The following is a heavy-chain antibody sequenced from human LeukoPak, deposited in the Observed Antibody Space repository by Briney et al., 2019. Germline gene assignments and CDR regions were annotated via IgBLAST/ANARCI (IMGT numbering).Heavy chain of an antibody. CDR2: IQFDGSDK. J-gene: IGHJ4*02. Sequence: GGSLRLSCAASGLTFSTYGMHWVRQAPGKGLEWVAFIQFDGSDKFYADSVKGRFTISRDNSKNTLYLQMNSLRAEDTAVYYCAKGGDLYCSSTSCYLYYFDYWGQGTLVTVSS. CDR3: AKGGDLYCSSTSCYLYYFDY. CDR1: GLTFSTYG. V-gene: IGHV3-30*02. D-gene: IGHD2-2*01.